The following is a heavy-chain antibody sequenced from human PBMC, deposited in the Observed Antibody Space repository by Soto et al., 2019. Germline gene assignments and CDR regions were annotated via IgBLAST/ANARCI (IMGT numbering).Heavy chain of an antibody. Sequence: QITLKESGPTLVKSTQTLTLTCTFSGFSLTTSGVGVGWIRQPPGKALEWLALIYWDDDKRYSPSLKSRLTITTDTSKNQVVLMRTNMDPVDTATYHCAHGLGEDCFDPWGQGTLVTVSS. CDR2: IYWDDDK. D-gene: IGHD3-16*01. CDR1: GFSLTTSGVG. J-gene: IGHJ5*02. CDR3: AHGLGEDCFDP. V-gene: IGHV2-5*02.